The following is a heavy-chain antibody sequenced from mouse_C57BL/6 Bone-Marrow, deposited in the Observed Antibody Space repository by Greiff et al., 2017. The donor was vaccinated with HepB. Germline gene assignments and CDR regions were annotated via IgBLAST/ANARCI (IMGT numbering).Heavy chain of an antibody. CDR1: GYTFTSYW. Sequence: VQLQQPGAELVKPGASVKMSCKASGYTFTSYWITWVKQRPGQGLEWIGDVYPGSGSTNYNEKFKSKATLTVDTSSSTAYMQLSSLTSEDSAVYYCAIIYYYGSSLYYYAMDYWGQGTSVTVSS. CDR3: AIIYYYGSSLYYYAMDY. J-gene: IGHJ4*01. D-gene: IGHD1-1*01. CDR2: VYPGSGST. V-gene: IGHV1-55*01.